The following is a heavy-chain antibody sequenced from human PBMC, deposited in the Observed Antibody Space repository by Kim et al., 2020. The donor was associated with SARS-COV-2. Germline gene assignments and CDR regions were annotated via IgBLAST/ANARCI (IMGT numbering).Heavy chain of an antibody. D-gene: IGHD1-1*01. CDR3: AKGDNNWAYYFDF. Sequence: YAASVKGRFIISRYGSDNTMYLLMNSLRVDDTAVYYCAKGDNNWAYYFDFWGQGTVVTVSS. V-gene: IGHV3-33*03. J-gene: IGHJ4*02.